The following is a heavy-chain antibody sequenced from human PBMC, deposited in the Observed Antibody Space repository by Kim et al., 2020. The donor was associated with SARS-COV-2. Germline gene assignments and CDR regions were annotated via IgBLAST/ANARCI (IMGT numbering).Heavy chain of an antibody. V-gene: IGHV5-10-1*01. CDR3: ARHGSSSSPRGGGMDV. D-gene: IGHD6-6*01. J-gene: IGHJ6*02. CDR1: GYSFTSYW. CDR2: IDPSDSYT. Sequence: GESLKISCKGSGYSFTSYWISWVRQMPGKGLEWMGRIDPSDSYTNYSPSFQGHVTISADKSISTAYLQWSSLKASDTAMYYCARHGSSSSPRGGGMDVWGQGTTVTVSS.